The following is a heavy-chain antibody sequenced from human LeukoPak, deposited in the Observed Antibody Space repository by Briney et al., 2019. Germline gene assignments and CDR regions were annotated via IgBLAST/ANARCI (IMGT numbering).Heavy chain of an antibody. CDR1: RFTFSSYG. J-gene: IGHJ3*02. CDR3: AKDAWFGELLGAFDI. D-gene: IGHD3-10*01. V-gene: IGHV3-30*18. Sequence: GRSLRLSCAASRFTFSSYGMHWVGQAQGKGLEWVAVISYDGSNKYYADSVKGRFTISRDNSKNTLYLQMNSLRAEDTAVYYCAKDAWFGELLGAFDIWGQGTMVTVSS. CDR2: ISYDGSNK.